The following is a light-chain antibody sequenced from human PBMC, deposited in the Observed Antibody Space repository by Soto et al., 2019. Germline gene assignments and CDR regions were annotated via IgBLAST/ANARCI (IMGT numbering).Light chain of an antibody. V-gene: IGKV3-20*01. J-gene: IGKJ1*01. Sequence: EMELRRVGSKFSFSPAQRATLSYRASQSVSSSYLAWYQQKPGQAPRLLIYGASSRATGIPDRSSGSGSGTDFTLTISRLEPDDFAVYYCQQYGSSPPWTFGQGT. CDR3: QQYGSSPPWT. CDR2: GAS. CDR1: QSVSSSY.